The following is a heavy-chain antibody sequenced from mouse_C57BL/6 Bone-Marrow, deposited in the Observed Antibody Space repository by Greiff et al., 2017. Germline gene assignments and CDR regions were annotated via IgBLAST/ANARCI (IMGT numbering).Heavy chain of an antibody. CDR2: IYPSDSET. CDR1: GYTFTSYW. CDR3: ATGRGGYFDV. V-gene: IGHV1-61*01. D-gene: IGHD1-1*01. J-gene: IGHJ1*03. Sequence: QVQLQQPGAELVRPGSSVKLSCKASGYTFTSYWMDWVKQRPGQGLEWIGNIYPSDSETHYNQKFKDKATLTVDKSSSTAYMQLSSLTSEDSAVYYCATGRGGYFDVWGTGTTVTVSS.